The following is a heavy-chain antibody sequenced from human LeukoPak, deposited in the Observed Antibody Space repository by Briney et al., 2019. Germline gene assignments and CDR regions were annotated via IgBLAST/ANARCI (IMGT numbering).Heavy chain of an antibody. Sequence: GGSLRLSCAASGFTFSNYDMHWVRQATGKGLEWVSAVGTVGDTYYPGSVKGRFIISGENAKNSLYLQMNSLRAGDTAVYYCARGTYCNSTSCYSHAFDIWGQGTMVTVSS. D-gene: IGHD2-2*02. CDR1: GFTFSNYD. J-gene: IGHJ3*02. CDR3: ARGTYCNSTSCYSHAFDI. CDR2: VGTVGDT. V-gene: IGHV3-13*01.